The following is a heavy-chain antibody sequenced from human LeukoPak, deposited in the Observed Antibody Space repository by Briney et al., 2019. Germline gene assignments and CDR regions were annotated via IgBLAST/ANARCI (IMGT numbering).Heavy chain of an antibody. CDR2: ISSSGSYI. V-gene: IGHV3-11*04. Sequence: GGSLRLSCAASGFTFSVYYTSWIRQAPGKGLEWVSSISSSGSYIYYADSVKGRFTISRDNAKNSLYLQMNSLRAEDTAVYYCASRNQYCGGDCFWAFDIWGQGTMVTVSS. J-gene: IGHJ3*02. D-gene: IGHD2-21*02. CDR3: ASRNQYCGGDCFWAFDI. CDR1: GFTFSVYY.